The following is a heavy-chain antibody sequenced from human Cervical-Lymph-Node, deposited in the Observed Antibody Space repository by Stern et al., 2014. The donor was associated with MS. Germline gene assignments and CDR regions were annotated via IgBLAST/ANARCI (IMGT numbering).Heavy chain of an antibody. Sequence: MQLVESGAEVKKPGASVKVSCKASGHTFTGYYMHWVRQAPGQGLEWMGRINPNSGGTNYAQNFQGSVTMTRDTSISTAYMELSRLRSDDTAVYYCARALAAAGLHYYYGMDVWGQGTTVTVSS. J-gene: IGHJ6*02. CDR1: GHTFTGYY. V-gene: IGHV1-2*06. CDR2: INPNSGGT. D-gene: IGHD6-13*01. CDR3: ARALAAAGLHYYYGMDV.